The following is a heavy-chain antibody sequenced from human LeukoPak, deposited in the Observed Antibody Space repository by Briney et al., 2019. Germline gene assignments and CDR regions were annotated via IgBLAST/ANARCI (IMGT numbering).Heavy chain of an antibody. D-gene: IGHD2-15*01. Sequence: SVKVSCKASGGTFISYAISWVRQAPGQGLEGMGGIIPIFGTANYAQEFQGRVTITTDESTSTAYMELSSLRSEDTAVYYCASELDCSGGSCYGYWGQGTLVTVYS. V-gene: IGHV1-69*05. CDR3: ASELDCSGGSCYGY. J-gene: IGHJ4*02. CDR1: GGTFISYA. CDR2: IIPIFGTA.